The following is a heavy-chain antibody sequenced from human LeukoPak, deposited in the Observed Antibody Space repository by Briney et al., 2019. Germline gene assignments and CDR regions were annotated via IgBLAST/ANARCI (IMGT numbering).Heavy chain of an antibody. CDR2: INPNSGGT. J-gene: IGHJ4*02. D-gene: IGHD3-10*01. V-gene: IGHV1-2*02. Sequence: ASVKVSCKASGYTFTGYYMHWVRQAPGQGLEWMGWINPNSGGTNYAQKFQGRVTMTRDTSISTAYMELSRLRSDDTAVYYYAGSTYYYGSGTNWGQGTLVTVSS. CDR3: AGSTYYYGSGTN. CDR1: GYTFTGYY.